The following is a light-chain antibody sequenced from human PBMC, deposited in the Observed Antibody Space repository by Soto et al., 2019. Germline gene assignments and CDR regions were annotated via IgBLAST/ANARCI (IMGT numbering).Light chain of an antibody. J-gene: IGLJ1*01. CDR3: CSYAGSYV. CDR1: SSDVGGYNY. Sequence: LTQPRSVSGSPGQSVTISCTGTSSDVGGYNYVSWYQQHPGKAPKLMIYDVSKRPSGVPDRFSGSKSGNTASLTISGLQAEDEADYYCCSYAGSYVFGTGTKVTVL. V-gene: IGLV2-11*01. CDR2: DVS.